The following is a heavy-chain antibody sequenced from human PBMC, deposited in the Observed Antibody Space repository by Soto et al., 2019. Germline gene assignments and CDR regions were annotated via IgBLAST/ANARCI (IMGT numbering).Heavy chain of an antibody. CDR3: ARGYYDANGQSNTFDI. CDR2: VHYNGRT. CDR1: GASIGSSY. Sequence: LSLTCTVFGASIGSSYWSWIRQSPGKGLEWIGYVHYNGRTNYNPSLQNRVTASVDTSKNQFSLKVTSVTAADTAVYYCARGYYDANGQSNTFDIWGQGTMVTVSS. J-gene: IGHJ3*02. V-gene: IGHV4-59*01. D-gene: IGHD3-16*01.